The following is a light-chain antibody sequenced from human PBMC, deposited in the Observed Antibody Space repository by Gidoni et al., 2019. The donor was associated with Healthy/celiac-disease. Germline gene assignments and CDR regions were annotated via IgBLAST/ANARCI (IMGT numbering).Light chain of an antibody. Sequence: DIQMTQSPSSLSASVGDRVTITRRTSQSISSYLNWYQQKPGKAPKLLIYAASSLQSGVPSRFSGSGSGTDFTLTISRLQPEDFATYYCQQSYSTPCTFGPGTKVDIK. CDR2: AAS. CDR1: QSISSY. J-gene: IGKJ3*01. V-gene: IGKV1-39*01. CDR3: QQSYSTPCT.